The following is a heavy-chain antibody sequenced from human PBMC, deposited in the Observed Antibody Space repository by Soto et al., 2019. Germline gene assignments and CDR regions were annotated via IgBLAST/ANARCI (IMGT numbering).Heavy chain of an antibody. V-gene: IGHV1-8*01. CDR1: GYTFPSYD. CDR3: ARVSHSSSWYDY. D-gene: IGHD6-13*01. Sequence: QVQLVQSGAEVKKPGASVKVSCKASGYTFPSYDINWVRQATGQGLEWMGWMNTNSGNTGYAQKFQGRVTMTRNTSISTAYMELSSLRSEDTAVYYCARVSHSSSWYDYWGQGTLVTVSS. J-gene: IGHJ4*02. CDR2: MNTNSGNT.